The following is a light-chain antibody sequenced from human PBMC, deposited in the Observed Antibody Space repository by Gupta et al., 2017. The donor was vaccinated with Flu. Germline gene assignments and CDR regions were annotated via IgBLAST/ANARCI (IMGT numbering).Light chain of an antibody. CDR1: QAISSY. Sequence: EVVLTQSPATLSLSPGERATLSRRASQAISSYLSWYQQKVGQPPGLLISDTSNRVPGIPARFSGSGSGTDFTLTISSLEPEDFAVYFCQQRSNGPPGVTFGQGTRLEI. CDR3: QQRSNGPPGVT. CDR2: DTS. V-gene: IGKV3-11*01. J-gene: IGKJ5*01.